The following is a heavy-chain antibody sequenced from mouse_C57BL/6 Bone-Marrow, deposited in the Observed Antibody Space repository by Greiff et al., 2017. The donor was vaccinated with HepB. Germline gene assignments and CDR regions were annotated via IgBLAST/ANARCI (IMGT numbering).Heavy chain of an antibody. CDR2: IWSGGST. J-gene: IGHJ4*01. V-gene: IGHV2-2*01. CDR1: GFSLTSYG. CDR3: ARRRIYDGYYGDYYYAMDY. Sequence: QVQLKQSGPGLVQPSQSLSITCTVSGFSLTSYGVHWVRQSPGKGLEWLGVIWSGGSTDYNAAFISRLSISKDNSKSQVFFKMNSLQADDTAIYYCARRRIYDGYYGDYYYAMDYWGQGTSVTVSS. D-gene: IGHD2-3*01.